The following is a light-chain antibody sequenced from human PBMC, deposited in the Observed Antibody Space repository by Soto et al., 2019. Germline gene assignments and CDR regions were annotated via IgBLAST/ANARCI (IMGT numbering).Light chain of an antibody. CDR3: HQYDYYPRT. CDR2: KAS. Sequence: IQMTQSPSTLSASLGDRVTMTCRASQSLDRDYLAWYQQKPGKAPNLLIYKASTLESGVPSRFSGGGSGTAFTLTISSLQPDDFATYYCHQYDYYPRTFGQGTKVDIK. J-gene: IGKJ1*01. V-gene: IGKV1-5*03. CDR1: QSLDRDY.